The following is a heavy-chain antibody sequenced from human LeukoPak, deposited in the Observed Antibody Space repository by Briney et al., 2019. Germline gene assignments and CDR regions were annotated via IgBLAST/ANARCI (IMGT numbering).Heavy chain of an antibody. J-gene: IGHJ3*02. D-gene: IGHD4-17*01. CDR1: GGSFSGYY. CDR3: ARDGMTTDIPGAFDI. Sequence: SETLSLTCAVYGGSFSGYYWSWIRQPPGKGLEWIGEINHSGSTNYNPYLKSRVTISVDKSKNQFSLKLSSVTAADTAVYYCARDGMTTDIPGAFDIWGQGTMVTVSS. CDR2: INHSGST. V-gene: IGHV4-34*01.